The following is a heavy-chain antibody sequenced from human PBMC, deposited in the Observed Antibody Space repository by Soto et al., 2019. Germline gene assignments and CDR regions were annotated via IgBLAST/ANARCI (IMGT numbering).Heavy chain of an antibody. CDR1: GYTFTKYW. Sequence: GESLKISCQASGYTFTKYWVGWVRQMPGKGLEWMGIIYPDDSDTRYSPSFQGHVTISADKSISTAYLQWSSLKASDSATYYCARRDMLTGYVYFDYWGQGTQVTLSS. CDR2: IYPDDSDT. J-gene: IGHJ4*02. V-gene: IGHV5-51*01. D-gene: IGHD3-9*01. CDR3: ARRDMLTGYVYFDY.